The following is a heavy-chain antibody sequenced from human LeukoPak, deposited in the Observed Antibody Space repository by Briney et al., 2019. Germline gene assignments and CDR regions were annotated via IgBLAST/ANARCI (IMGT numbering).Heavy chain of an antibody. J-gene: IGHJ3*02. V-gene: IGHV3-21*01. Sequence: GGSLRLSCAASGFTFSSYSMNWVRQAPGKGLEWVSSISSSSSYIYYADSAKGRFTISRDNAKNSLYLQMNSLRAEDTAVYYCARDRRDGYRRQWGRGLAFDIWGQGTMVTVSS. D-gene: IGHD5-24*01. CDR3: ARDRRDGYRRQWGRGLAFDI. CDR2: ISSSSSYI. CDR1: GFTFSSYS.